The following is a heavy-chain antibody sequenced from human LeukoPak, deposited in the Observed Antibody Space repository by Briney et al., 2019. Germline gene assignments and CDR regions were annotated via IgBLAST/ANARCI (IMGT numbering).Heavy chain of an antibody. Sequence: GGSLRLSCAASGFTFSSYSMNWVRQAPGKGLEWVSSISSSSSYIYYADSVKGRFTISRDNSKNTLYLQMNSLRAEDTAVYYCASGGYSSSFPLRYWGQGTLVTVSS. V-gene: IGHV3-21*04. CDR2: ISSSSSYI. J-gene: IGHJ4*02. CDR1: GFTFSSYS. D-gene: IGHD6-6*01. CDR3: ASGGYSSSFPLRY.